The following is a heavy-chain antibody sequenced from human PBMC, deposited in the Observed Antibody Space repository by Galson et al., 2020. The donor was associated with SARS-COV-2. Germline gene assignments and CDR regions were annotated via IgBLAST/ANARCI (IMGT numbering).Heavy chain of an antibody. V-gene: IGHV2-70*11. J-gene: IGHJ4*02. D-gene: IGHD3-9*01. CDR3: GRITVTGLGFDY. CDR2: IDWDDDK. CDR1: GFSLSNSRMC. Sequence: ESGPTLVKPTQTLTLTCTFSGFSLSNSRMCVSWIRQPPGKALEWLERIDWDDDKYYSTSLKTRLTISKDTSKNQVVLTMTNMDAVDTATYYGGRITVTGLGFDYWGQGTLVTVSS.